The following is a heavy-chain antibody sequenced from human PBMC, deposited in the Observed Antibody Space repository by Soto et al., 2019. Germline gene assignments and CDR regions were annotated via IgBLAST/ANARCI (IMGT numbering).Heavy chain of an antibody. J-gene: IGHJ4*02. CDR1: GFTFSSYG. D-gene: IGHD3-9*01. Sequence: GGSLRLSCAASGFTFSSYGMHWVRQAPGKGLEWVAVISYDGSNKYYADSVKGRFTISRDNSKNTLYLQMNSLRAEDTAVYYCAKDWSGLVSYFDYWGQGTLVTVSS. CDR3: AKDWSGLVSYFDY. V-gene: IGHV3-30*18. CDR2: ISYDGSNK.